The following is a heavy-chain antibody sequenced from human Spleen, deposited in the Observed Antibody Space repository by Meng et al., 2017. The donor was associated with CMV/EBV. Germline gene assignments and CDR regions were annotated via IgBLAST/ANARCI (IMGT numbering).Heavy chain of an antibody. D-gene: IGHD1-26*01. CDR1: GFAFSTYA. CDR2: IYSGGSAT. CDR3: AKIGSFTYYYYGMDV. Sequence: GESLKISCAASGFAFSTYAMSWVRQAPGKGLEWVSVIYSGGSATYYADSMKGRFTISRDNSKNTLFLQMDSLGAEDTAVYYCAKIGSFTYYYYGMDVWVQGTTVTVSS. V-gene: IGHV3-23*03. J-gene: IGHJ6*02.